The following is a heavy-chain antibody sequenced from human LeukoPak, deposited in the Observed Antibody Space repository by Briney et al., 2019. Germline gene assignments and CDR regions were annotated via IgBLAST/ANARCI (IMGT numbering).Heavy chain of an antibody. CDR1: GFTFSSYI. CDR2: ISSSSSTI. CDR3: ARDSTRATGAFDI. V-gene: IGHV3-48*04. J-gene: IGHJ3*02. Sequence: GGSLRLSCAASGFTFSSYIMNWVRQTPGKGLEWVSYISSSSSTIYYADSVKGRFTISRDNAKNSLYLQMNSLRAEDTAVYYCARDSTRATGAFDIWGQGTMVTVSS.